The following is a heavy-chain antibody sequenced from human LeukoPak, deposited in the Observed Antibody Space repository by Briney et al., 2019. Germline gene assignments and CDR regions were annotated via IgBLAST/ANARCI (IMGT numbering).Heavy chain of an antibody. D-gene: IGHD7-27*01. Sequence: GGSLRLSCAASGFTVSSNYMSWVRQAPGKGLEWVSIIYSGGSTYYADSVKGSFTISRDNSKNTLHLQMNSLRAEDTAVYYCARVRWGSGVDYWGQGTLVTVSS. CDR3: ARVRWGSGVDY. J-gene: IGHJ4*02. V-gene: IGHV3-66*01. CDR1: GFTVSSNY. CDR2: IYSGGST.